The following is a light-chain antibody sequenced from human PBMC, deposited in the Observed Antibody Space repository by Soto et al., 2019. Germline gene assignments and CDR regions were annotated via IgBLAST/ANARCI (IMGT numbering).Light chain of an antibody. CDR1: QSVSSN. CDR3: QQYNDWPRT. Sequence: EIVMTQSPATSSVSPGERATLSCRGSQSVSSNLAWYQQKPGQAPRLLIYGASTRATGIPARFSGSGSGTEFTLTISSLQSEDFAVYYCQQYNDWPRTFGQGTKVDIK. CDR2: GAS. J-gene: IGKJ1*01. V-gene: IGKV3-15*01.